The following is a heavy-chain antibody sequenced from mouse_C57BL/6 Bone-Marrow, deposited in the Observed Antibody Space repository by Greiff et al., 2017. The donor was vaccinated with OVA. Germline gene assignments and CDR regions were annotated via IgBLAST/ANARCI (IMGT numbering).Heavy chain of an antibody. D-gene: IGHD2-13*01. Sequence: QVHVKQPGAELVKPGASVKLSCKASGYTFTSYWMHWVKQRPGQGLEWIGMIHPNSGSTNYNEKFKSKATLTVDKSSSTAYMQLRSLTSEDSAVYYCARGVRYFDYWGQGTTLTVSS. J-gene: IGHJ2*01. CDR3: ARGVRYFDY. CDR2: IHPNSGST. V-gene: IGHV1-64*01. CDR1: GYTFTSYW.